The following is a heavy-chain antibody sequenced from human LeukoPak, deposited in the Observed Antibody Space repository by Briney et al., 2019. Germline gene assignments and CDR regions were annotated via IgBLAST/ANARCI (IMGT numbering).Heavy chain of an antibody. D-gene: IGHD2-2*02. CDR2: INHSGST. CDR3: ARGPGVPAAIVVKAFDI. Sequence: PSETLSLTCAVYGGSFSGYYWSWIRQPPGKGLEWIGEINHSGSTNYNPSLKSRVTISVDTSKNQFSLKLSSVTAADTAVYYCARGPGVPAAIVVKAFDIWGQGTMVTVSS. CDR1: GGSFSGYY. V-gene: IGHV4-34*01. J-gene: IGHJ3*02.